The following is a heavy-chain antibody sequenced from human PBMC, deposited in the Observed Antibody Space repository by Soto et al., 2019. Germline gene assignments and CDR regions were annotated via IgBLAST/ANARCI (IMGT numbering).Heavy chain of an antibody. D-gene: IGHD6-13*01. V-gene: IGHV1-2*04. Sequence: ASVKVSCKASGYTFTGYYMHWVRQAPGQGLEWMGWINPNSGGTNYAQKFQGWVTMTRDTSISTAYMELSRLRSDDTAVFYCARDPTESSSSWSAFDIWGQGTMVTVSS. CDR3: ARDPTESSSSWSAFDI. CDR1: GYTFTGYY. CDR2: INPNSGGT. J-gene: IGHJ3*02.